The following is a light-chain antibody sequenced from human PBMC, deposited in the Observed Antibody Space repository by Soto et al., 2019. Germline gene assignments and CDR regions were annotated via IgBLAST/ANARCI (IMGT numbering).Light chain of an antibody. V-gene: IGLV7-43*01. CDR2: KTT. CDR1: TLALIGVHY. CDR3: LIYYAGSRI. J-gene: IGLJ1*01. Sequence: QAVVTPLPLLTVPPAGTVTLTCFSITLALIGVHYPTWFQQKPGQAPRPLIYKTTNKYSWTPARFSGSLLGGKPSLTLSDVQPEDEADYYCLIYYAGSRIFGTGTKVTVL.